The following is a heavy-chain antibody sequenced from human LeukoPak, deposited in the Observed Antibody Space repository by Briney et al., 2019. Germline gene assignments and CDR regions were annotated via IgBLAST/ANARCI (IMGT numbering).Heavy chain of an antibody. J-gene: IGHJ5*02. V-gene: IGHV4-34*01. CDR1: GGSFSGYY. Sequence: SETLSLTCAVYGGSFSGYYWSWIRQSPGKGLEWIGEINHSGSTNYNPSLKSRVTISVDTSKNQFSLKLSSVTAADTAVYYCARDPYSSGWYGWFDPWGQGTLVTVSS. D-gene: IGHD6-19*01. CDR3: ARDPYSSGWYGWFDP. CDR2: INHSGST.